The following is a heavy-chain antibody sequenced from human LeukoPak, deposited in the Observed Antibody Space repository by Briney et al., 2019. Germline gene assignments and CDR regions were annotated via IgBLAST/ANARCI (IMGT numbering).Heavy chain of an antibody. Sequence: ASVKVSCKVSGYTLAKLSMHWVRQAPGKGLEWMEWISAYNGNTNYAQKLQGRVTMTTDTSTSTAYMELRSLRSDDTAVYYCARYGDTWLDYWGQGTLVTVSS. CDR3: ARYGDTWLDY. CDR1: GYTLAKLS. D-gene: IGHD7-27*01. V-gene: IGHV1-18*01. CDR2: ISAYNGNT. J-gene: IGHJ4*02.